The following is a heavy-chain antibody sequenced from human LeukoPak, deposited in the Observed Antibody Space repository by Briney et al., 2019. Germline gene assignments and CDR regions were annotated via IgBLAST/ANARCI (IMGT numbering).Heavy chain of an antibody. V-gene: IGHV3-30*18. CDR2: ISYDGSNK. D-gene: IGHD6-19*01. J-gene: IGHJ4*02. CDR1: GFTFTSYG. CDR3: AKERQWLVLDY. Sequence: GGSLRLSCAASGFTFTSYGMHWVRQAPGKGLEWVAVISYDGSNKFYADSVKGRFTISRDTSKNTLYLQMNSLRAEDTAVYYCAKERQWLVLDYWGQGTLVTVSS.